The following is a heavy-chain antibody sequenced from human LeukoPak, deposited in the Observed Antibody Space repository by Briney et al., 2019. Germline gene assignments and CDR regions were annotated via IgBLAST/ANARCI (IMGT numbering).Heavy chain of an antibody. CDR3: TREGSSTSSAFDY. D-gene: IGHD2-2*01. V-gene: IGHV1-69*13. CDR2: IIPIFGTA. CDR1: GGTFSSYA. J-gene: IGHJ4*02. Sequence: GASVKVSCKASGGTFSSYAISWVRQAPGQGLEWMGGIIPIFGTANYAQKFQGRVTITADESTSTAYMELSSLRSEDTAVYYCTREGSSTSSAFDYWGQGTLVTVSS.